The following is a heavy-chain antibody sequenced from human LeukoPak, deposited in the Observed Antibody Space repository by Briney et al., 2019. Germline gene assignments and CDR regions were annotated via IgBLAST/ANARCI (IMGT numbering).Heavy chain of an antibody. V-gene: IGHV1-8*01. CDR3: ARGTGYYVLYYYYYMDV. J-gene: IGHJ6*03. CDR2: MNPNSGNT. CDR1: GYTFTSYD. D-gene: IGHD3-3*01. Sequence: ASVKVSCKASGYTFTSYDINWVRQATGQGLEWMGWMNPNSGNTGYAQKFQGRVTMTRNTSISTAYMELSSLRSEDTAVYYCARGTGYYVLYYYYYMDVWGKGTTVTISS.